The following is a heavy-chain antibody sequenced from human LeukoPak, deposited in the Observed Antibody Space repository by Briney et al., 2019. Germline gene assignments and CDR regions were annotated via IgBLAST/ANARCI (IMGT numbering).Heavy chain of an antibody. CDR1: GGTFSNYV. V-gene: IGHV1-69*05. D-gene: IGHD2-15*01. CDR2: IIPIFGIV. J-gene: IGHJ4*02. CDR3: ARGPRYCSGGSCYSGGFDY. Sequence: ASVKVSCKTSGGTFSNYVISWVRQAPGLGLEWMGGIIPIFGIVHHAQKFQGRVTINTDESTSTAYMELSSLRFEDTAVYYCARGPRYCSGGSCYSGGFDYWGQGTLVTVSS.